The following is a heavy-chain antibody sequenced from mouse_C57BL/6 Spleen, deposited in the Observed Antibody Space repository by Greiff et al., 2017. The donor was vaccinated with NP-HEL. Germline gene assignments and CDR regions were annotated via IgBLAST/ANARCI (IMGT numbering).Heavy chain of an antibody. Sequence: QVHVKQSGAELASPGASVTLSCKASGYTFTDHIMNWVKKRPGQGLEWIGRIYPVSGETNYNQKFMGKATFSVDRSSSTVYMVLNSLTSEDPAVYYCGRSESGTYAMDYWGQGTSVTVSS. D-gene: IGHD4-1*01. CDR1: GYTFTDHI. V-gene: IGHV1-11*01. CDR2: IYPVSGET. J-gene: IGHJ4*01. CDR3: GRSESGTYAMDY.